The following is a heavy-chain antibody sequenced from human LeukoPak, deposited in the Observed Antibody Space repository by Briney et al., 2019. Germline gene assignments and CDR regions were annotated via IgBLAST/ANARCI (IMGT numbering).Heavy chain of an antibody. V-gene: IGHV3-11*01. D-gene: IGHD3-22*01. CDR2: ISSSGSSI. J-gene: IGHJ4*02. CDR3: ARHLSGYYYYFDY. CDR1: GFNFNDYY. Sequence: GGSLRLSCAASGFNFNDYYMSWVRQVPGKGLEWVSYISSSGSSIYYADSVKGRFTISRDNANKSLFLQMNSLGAEDTAVYYCARHLSGYYYYFDYWGQGTLVTVSS.